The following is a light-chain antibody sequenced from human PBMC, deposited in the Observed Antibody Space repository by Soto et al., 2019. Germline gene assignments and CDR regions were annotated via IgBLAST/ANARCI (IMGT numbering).Light chain of an antibody. CDR1: SSNIGTST. J-gene: IGLJ3*02. CDR3: AAWDDSQNGPV. Sequence: QSVLTQPASVSGTPGQRVTLSCSGGSSNIGTSTVNWYHQVPGRAPKLLIYSTNQRASGVPERFSGSTSGTSASLAINGLQSEDEGVFLCAAWDDSQNGPVFGGGTKLTVL. CDR2: STN. V-gene: IGLV1-44*01.